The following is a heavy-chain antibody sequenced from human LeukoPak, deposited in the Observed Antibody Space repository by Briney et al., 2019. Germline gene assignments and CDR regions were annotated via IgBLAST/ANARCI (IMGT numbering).Heavy chain of an antibody. CDR3: ARFRGYTYGYVDY. V-gene: IGHV4-59*01. CDR2: MYYSGST. D-gene: IGHD5-18*01. CDR1: GGSISSYY. Sequence: PSETLSLTCTVSGGSISSYYWSWIRQPPGKGQEWIGYMYYSGSTNYNPSLKSRVAISVDTSKNQFSLKLTSVTAADTAVYYCARFRGYTYGYVDYWGQGTLVTVSS. J-gene: IGHJ4*02.